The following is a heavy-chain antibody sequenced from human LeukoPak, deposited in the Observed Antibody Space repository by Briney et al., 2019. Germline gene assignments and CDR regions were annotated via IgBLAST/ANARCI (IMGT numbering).Heavy chain of an antibody. CDR1: GFTLSSYS. D-gene: IGHD6-13*01. V-gene: IGHV3-21*01. J-gene: IGHJ4*02. Sequence: GGSLRLSCAASGFTLSSYSMNWVRQAPGKGLEWVSSISSSSSYIYYADSVKGRFTISRDNAKNSLYLQMNSLRAEDTAVYYCARESSSWYSFDYWGQGTLVTVSS. CDR2: ISSSSSYI. CDR3: ARESSSWYSFDY.